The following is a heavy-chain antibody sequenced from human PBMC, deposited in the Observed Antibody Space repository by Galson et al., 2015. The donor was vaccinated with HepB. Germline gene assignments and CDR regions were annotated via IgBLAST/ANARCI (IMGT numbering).Heavy chain of an antibody. CDR2: ISSNGGST. V-gene: IGHV3-64D*06. CDR3: VKSVEAAVVVTAIRPHDAFDI. J-gene: IGHJ3*02. CDR1: GFTFSSYA. D-gene: IGHD2-21*02. Sequence: SLRLSCAASGFTFSSYAMHWVRQAPGKGLEYVSAISSNGGSTYYADSVKGRFTISRDNSKNTLYLQMSSLRAEDTAVYYCVKSVEAAVVVTAIRPHDAFDIWGQGTMVTVSS.